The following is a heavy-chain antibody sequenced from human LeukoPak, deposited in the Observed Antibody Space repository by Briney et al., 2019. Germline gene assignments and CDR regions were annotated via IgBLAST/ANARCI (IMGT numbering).Heavy chain of an antibody. CDR1: GYTFTGYY. D-gene: IGHD2-15*01. CDR2: INPNSGGT. V-gene: IGHV1-2*02. CDR3: ASLGVVAATYWFDP. Sequence: ASVKVSCKAPGYTFTGYYMHWVRQAPGQGLEWMGWINPNSGGTNYAQKFQGRVTMTRDTSISTAYMELSRLRSDDTAVYYCASLGVVAATYWFDPWGQGTLVTVSS. J-gene: IGHJ5*02.